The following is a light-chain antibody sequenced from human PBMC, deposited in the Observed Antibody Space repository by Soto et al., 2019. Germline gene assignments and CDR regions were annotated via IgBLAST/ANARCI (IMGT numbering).Light chain of an antibody. J-gene: IGKJ1*01. CDR3: QQYGSSGT. V-gene: IGKV3-20*01. CDR1: QSVSNNY. CDR2: GAS. Sequence: FTQFPGTLSLSPGERATLSCIASQSVSNNYLAWYQQKPGQAPRLLSDGASNRATSIPDRFSGSGSGTDFTLTISRLEPEDFAEYYCQQYGSSGTFGQGTKVDIK.